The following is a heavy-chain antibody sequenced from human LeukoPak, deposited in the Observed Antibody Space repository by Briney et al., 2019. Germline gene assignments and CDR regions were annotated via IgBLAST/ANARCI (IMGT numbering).Heavy chain of an antibody. J-gene: IGHJ3*02. CDR2: ISSSSSYI. D-gene: IGHD5-18*01. CDR1: GLIFSSYS. Sequence: GGSLRLSCAASGLIFSSYSMNWVRQAPGKGLEWVSSISSSSSYIYYADSVKGRFTISRDNAKNSLYLQMNSLRAEDTAVYYCARDRSYGNDAFDIWGQGTMVTVSS. V-gene: IGHV3-21*01. CDR3: ARDRSYGNDAFDI.